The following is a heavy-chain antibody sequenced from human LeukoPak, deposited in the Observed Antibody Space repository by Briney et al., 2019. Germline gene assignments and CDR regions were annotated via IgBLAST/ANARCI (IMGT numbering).Heavy chain of an antibody. D-gene: IGHD5-24*01. CDR3: APATMTFDY. V-gene: IGHV1-2*02. CDR2: INPKSGGT. Sequence: GASVKVSCKASGYSFIDYYMHWVRQAPGQGLEWMGWINPKSGGTNYALKFQDRVTMTTDTSISTAYMELSRLTSDDTAVYYCAPATMTFDYWGQGTLVTVSS. J-gene: IGHJ4*02. CDR1: GYSFIDYY.